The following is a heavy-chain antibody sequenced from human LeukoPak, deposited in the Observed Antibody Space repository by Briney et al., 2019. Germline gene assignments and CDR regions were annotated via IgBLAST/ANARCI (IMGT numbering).Heavy chain of an antibody. CDR3: TKDARPYMWFGNHFDY. J-gene: IGHJ4*02. V-gene: IGHV3-9*01. Sequence: HPGRSLRLSCAASGFTFEGYDMHWVRQAPGKGLEWVSGITWNSDTIAYADSVKGRFTISRDNAKNSLYLQMNSLRAEDTAFYYCTKDARPYMWFGNHFDYWGLGTLVTVSP. D-gene: IGHD3-10*01. CDR1: GFTFEGYD. CDR2: ITWNSDTI.